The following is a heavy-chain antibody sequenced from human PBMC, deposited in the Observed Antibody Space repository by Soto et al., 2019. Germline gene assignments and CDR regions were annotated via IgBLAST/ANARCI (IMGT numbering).Heavy chain of an antibody. V-gene: IGHV3-53*01. CDR3: AGASNYNYAFEY. J-gene: IGHJ4*02. D-gene: IGHD1-1*01. CDR1: GFTVNGNY. CDR2: IFSAGMT. Sequence: PGGSLRLSCALSGFTVNGNYVGWAGQASGTGMGRVSIIFSAGMTYYTDSVKGRFTISKDISKNTLSLQMNSLRADDTAIYFCAGASNYNYAFEYWGLGTPVTVSS.